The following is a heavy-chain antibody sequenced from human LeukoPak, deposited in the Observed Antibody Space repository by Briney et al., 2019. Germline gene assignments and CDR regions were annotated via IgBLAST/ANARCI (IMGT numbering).Heavy chain of an antibody. Sequence: GASVKVSCKASGYTFTSYYMHWVRQAPGQGLEWMGIINPSGGSTSYAQKFRGRVTMTRDTSTSTVYMELSSLRSEDTAVYYCARDLPYYYDSSGYPFDYWGQGTLVTVSS. V-gene: IGHV1-46*01. CDR3: ARDLPYYYDSSGYPFDY. CDR2: INPSGGST. CDR1: GYTFTSYY. D-gene: IGHD3-22*01. J-gene: IGHJ4*02.